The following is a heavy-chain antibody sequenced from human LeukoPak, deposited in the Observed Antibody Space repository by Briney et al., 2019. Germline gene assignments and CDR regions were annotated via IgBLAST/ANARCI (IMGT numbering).Heavy chain of an antibody. D-gene: IGHD3-22*01. CDR3: ARDQHDSSGYPRAWAFDI. J-gene: IGHJ4*02. CDR2: ISSSGSTI. Sequence: GGSLRLSCAASGFTFSDYYMSWIRQAPGKGLEWVSYISSSGSTIYYADSVKGRFTISRDNAKNSLYLQMNSLRAEDTAVYYCARDQHDSSGYPRAWAFDIWGQGTLVTVSS. CDR1: GFTFSDYY. V-gene: IGHV3-11*04.